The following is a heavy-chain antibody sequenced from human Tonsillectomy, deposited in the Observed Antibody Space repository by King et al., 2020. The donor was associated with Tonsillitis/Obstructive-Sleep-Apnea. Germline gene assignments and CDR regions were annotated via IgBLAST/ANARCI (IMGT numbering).Heavy chain of an antibody. V-gene: IGHV4-61*08. CDR1: GGSVSSGDYY. CDR3: AGGGQGGVNYFYYHLDV. J-gene: IGHJ6*03. D-gene: IGHD2-21*01. CDR2: IYYSGST. Sequence: VQLQESGPRLVKPSETLSLTCTVSGGSVSSGDYYWSWIRQPPGKGLEWIGYIYYSGSTNYNPSLKSRVTITVDTSRNQFSLKLTSVTTTDTAVYYCAGGGQGGVNYFYYHLDVWGKGATVTVSS.